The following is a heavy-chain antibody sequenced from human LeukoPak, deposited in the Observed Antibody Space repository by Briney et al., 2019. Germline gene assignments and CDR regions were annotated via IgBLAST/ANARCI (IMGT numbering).Heavy chain of an antibody. CDR1: GGSFSGYY. D-gene: IGHD6-13*01. J-gene: IGHJ4*02. CDR2: INHSGST. CDR3: ARLSSSSWPTVDS. V-gene: IGHV4-34*01. Sequence: SETLSLTCAVYGGSFSGYYWSWIRQPPGKGLEWIGEINHSGSTNYNPSLKSRVTISADTSKNQFSLKLSSVTAADTAAYYCARLSSSSWPTVDSWGQGTLVTVSS.